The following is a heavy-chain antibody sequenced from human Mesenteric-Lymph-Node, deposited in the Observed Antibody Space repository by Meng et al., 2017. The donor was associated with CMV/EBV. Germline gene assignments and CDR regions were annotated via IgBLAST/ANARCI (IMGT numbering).Heavy chain of an antibody. CDR3: ARDQGDFWSGYHPPGYYGMDV. Sequence: GESLKISCAASGFTFSSNGMHWVRQAPGKGLDWVAFIQYDGSNKYYVDSVKGRFTISRDNSKNTLYLQMNSLRAEDTAVYYCARDQGDFWSGYHPPGYYGMDVWGQGTTVTVSS. CDR2: IQYDGSNK. CDR1: GFTFSSNG. V-gene: IGHV3-30*02. D-gene: IGHD3-3*01. J-gene: IGHJ6*02.